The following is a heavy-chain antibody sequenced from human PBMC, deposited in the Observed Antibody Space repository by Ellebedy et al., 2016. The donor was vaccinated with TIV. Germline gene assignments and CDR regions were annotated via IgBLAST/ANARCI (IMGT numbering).Heavy chain of an antibody. V-gene: IGHV4-34*01. CDR1: NGSFSGYF. J-gene: IGHJ3*02. CDR2: INHFGNA. CDR3: ARTMGYGTSIGYSRDAFDI. Sequence: SETLSLXXGVYNGSFSGYFWSWLRQPPGMGLEWMGEINHFGNANYNPSLKSRLSLTVDASKRHFSLQLSSVTAADTAVYYCARTMGYGTSIGYSRDAFDIWGQGTMVTVSS. D-gene: IGHD3-22*01.